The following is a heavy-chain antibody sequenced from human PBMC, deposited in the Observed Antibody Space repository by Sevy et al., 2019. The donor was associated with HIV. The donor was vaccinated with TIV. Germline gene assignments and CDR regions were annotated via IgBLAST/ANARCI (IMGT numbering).Heavy chain of an antibody. V-gene: IGHV3-9*01. D-gene: IGHD4-4*01. CDR2: ISSNGGYK. Sequence: GGSLRLSCAASAFTLDDYAMNWVRQAPGKGLEWVSGISSNGGYKGYASSVKGRFTISRDNAKKSLYLQMNSLRVEDTALYYCGRGGDRLLTTYFDLWGQGTLVTVSS. J-gene: IGHJ4*02. CDR3: GRGGDRLLTTYFDL. CDR1: AFTLDDYA.